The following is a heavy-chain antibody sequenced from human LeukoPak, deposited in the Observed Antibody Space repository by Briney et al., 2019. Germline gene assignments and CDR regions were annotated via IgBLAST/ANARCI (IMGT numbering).Heavy chain of an antibody. CDR1: GGSISSGGYY. D-gene: IGHD1-26*01. V-gene: IGHV4-31*03. J-gene: IGHJ4*02. CDR3: ARCGELRDFDY. CDR2: IYYGGST. Sequence: PSETLSLTCTVSGGSISSGGYYWSWIRQHPGKGLEWIGYIYYGGSTYYNPSLKSRITISVDTISVDMSKNQFSLRLTSVTAADTAVYYCARCGELRDFDYWGREPWSPSPQ.